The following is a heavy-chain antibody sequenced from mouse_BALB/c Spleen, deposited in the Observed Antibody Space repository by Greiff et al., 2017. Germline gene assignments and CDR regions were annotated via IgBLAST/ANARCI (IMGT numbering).Heavy chain of an antibody. CDR1: GYTFTDYN. CDR3: ARRERIGNYYAMDY. V-gene: IGHV1S29*02. CDR2: IYPYNGGT. Sequence: EVQLVESGPELVKPGASVKISCKASGYTFTDYNMHWVKQSHGKSLEWIGYIYPYNGGTGYNQKFKSKATLTVDNSSSTAYMELRSLTSEDSAVYYCARRERIGNYYAMDYWGQGTSVTVSS. D-gene: IGHD2-1*01. J-gene: IGHJ4*01.